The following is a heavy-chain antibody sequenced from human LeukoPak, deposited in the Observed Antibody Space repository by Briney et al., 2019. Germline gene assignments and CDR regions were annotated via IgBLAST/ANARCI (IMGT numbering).Heavy chain of an antibody. CDR2: ISDSGST. J-gene: IGHJ5*02. D-gene: IGHD1-26*01. CDR1: GGSISGHY. Sequence: SETLSLTCVVSGGSISGHYWSWIRQPPGEGLGWIGYISDSGSTTYNPSLESRVTILVDTSKKQFSLKLRAVTAADTAVYFCGRGGHYFDPWGQGTLVIVSS. CDR3: GRGGHYFDP. V-gene: IGHV4-59*11.